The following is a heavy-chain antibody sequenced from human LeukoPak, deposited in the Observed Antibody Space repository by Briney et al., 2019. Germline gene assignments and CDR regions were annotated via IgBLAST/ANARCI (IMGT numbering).Heavy chain of an antibody. D-gene: IGHD2-2*01. J-gene: IGHJ4*02. CDR2: ISGSGDST. CDR3: ARSFFTAAMFTAIDY. CDR1: GFTFSSYA. V-gene: IGHV3-23*01. Sequence: GGSLRLSCAASGFTFSSYAMSWVRQAPGKGLEWVSAISGSGDSTYYADSVKGRFTISRDNSYNTLYLQMNSLRAEDTAVYYCARSFFTAAMFTAIDYWGQGTLVTVSS.